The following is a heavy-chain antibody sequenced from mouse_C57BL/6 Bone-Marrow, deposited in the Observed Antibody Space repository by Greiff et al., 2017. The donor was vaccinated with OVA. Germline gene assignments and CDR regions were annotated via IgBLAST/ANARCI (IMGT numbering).Heavy chain of an antibody. V-gene: IGHV1-19*01. CDR3: ARGGYDYDY. J-gene: IGHJ2*01. CDR2: INPYNGGT. D-gene: IGHD2-4*01. CDR1: GYTFTDYY. Sequence: VQLKESGPVLVKPGASVKMSCKASGYTFTDYYMNWVKQSHGKSLEWIGVINPYNGGTSYNQKFKGKATLTVDKSSSTAYMELNSLTSEDSAVYYCARGGYDYDYWGQGTTLTVSS.